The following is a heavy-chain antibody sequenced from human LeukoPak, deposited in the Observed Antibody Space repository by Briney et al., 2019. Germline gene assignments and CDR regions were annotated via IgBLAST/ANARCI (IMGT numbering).Heavy chain of an antibody. D-gene: IGHD6-19*01. CDR2: IIPIFGTA. V-gene: IGHV1-69*06. CDR1: GGTFSSYA. J-gene: IGHJ6*03. Sequence: GASVKVSCKASGGTFSSYAISWVRQAPGQGLEWMGGIIPIFGTANYAQKFQGRVTITADKSTSTAYMELSSLRSEDTAVYYCASPRAEKITNYYYYMDVWGKGTTVTVSS. CDR3: ASPRAEKITNYYYYMDV.